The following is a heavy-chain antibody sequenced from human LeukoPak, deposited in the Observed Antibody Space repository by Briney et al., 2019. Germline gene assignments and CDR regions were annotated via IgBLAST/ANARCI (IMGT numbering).Heavy chain of an antibody. Sequence: GGSLRLSCAASGFTVSSNYMSWVRQAPGKGLEWVSVIYSGGSTYYADSVKGRFTISRDNSKNTLYLQMNSLRAEDTAVYYCAKPVDTAMAFDYWGQGTLVTVSS. J-gene: IGHJ4*02. CDR2: IYSGGST. CDR1: GFTVSSNY. CDR3: AKPVDTAMAFDY. V-gene: IGHV3-53*01. D-gene: IGHD5-18*01.